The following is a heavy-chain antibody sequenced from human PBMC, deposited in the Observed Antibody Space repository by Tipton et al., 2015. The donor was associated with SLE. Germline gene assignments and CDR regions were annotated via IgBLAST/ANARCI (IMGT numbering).Heavy chain of an antibody. CDR2: IYAGGST. J-gene: IGHJ2*01. Sequence: SLRLSCAASTFTISSNYMTWVRQAPGKGLEWVSVIYAGGSTYYADSVKGRFTISRDNSKNTLYLQMNSLRPEDTAVYYCASRYGSGSYSLDIWGRGTLVTVSS. CDR3: ASRYGSGSYSLDI. D-gene: IGHD3-10*01. CDR1: TFTISSNY. V-gene: IGHV3-53*05.